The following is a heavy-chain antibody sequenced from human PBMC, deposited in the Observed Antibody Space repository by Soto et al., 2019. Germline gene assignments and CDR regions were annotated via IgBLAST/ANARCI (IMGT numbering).Heavy chain of an antibody. J-gene: IGHJ4*02. D-gene: IGHD3-16*02. V-gene: IGHV1-18*04. CDR2: ISPYNGNT. CDR3: AREGSVWGSFRYFDY. Sequence: QVQLVQSGVEVQKPGASVKVSCKASGYTFSSYVINWLRQAPGQGLEWMGWISPYNGNTNYGQNLQGSVTMITDASTSKVEMELRSLRSDDTAVYYCAREGSVWGSFRYFDYWGQGTLVTVSP. CDR1: GYTFSSYV.